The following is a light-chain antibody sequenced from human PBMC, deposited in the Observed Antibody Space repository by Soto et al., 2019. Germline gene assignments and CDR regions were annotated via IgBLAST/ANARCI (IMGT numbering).Light chain of an antibody. CDR2: KAS. CDR3: QQYNSYPWT. CDR1: QDINVY. V-gene: IGKV1-5*03. J-gene: IGKJ1*01. Sequence: DIQMTQSPSSVSASIGDTVTITCRASQDINVYLNWYQQKPGEVPKLLIYKASSLESGVPSRFSGSGSGTEFTLTISSLQPDDFATYYCQQYNSYPWTFGQGTKVEIK.